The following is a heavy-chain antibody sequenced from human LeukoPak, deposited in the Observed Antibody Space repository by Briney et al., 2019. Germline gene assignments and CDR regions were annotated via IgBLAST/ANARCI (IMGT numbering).Heavy chain of an antibody. CDR1: GFTFSSYW. J-gene: IGHJ3*02. CDR2: INTDGSST. V-gene: IGHV3-74*01. CDR3: TASLLSPGNI. D-gene: IGHD3-10*01. Sequence: GGSLKLSCTAAGFTFSSYWMPWVRQVPGKGLVWVSHINTDGSSTSYADSVKGRFTISRDNAKNTLYLQVNSLRAEDTAVYYCTASLLSPGNIWGQGTVVTVSS.